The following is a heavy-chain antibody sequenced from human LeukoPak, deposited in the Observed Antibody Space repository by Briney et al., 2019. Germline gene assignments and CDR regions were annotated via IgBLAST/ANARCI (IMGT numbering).Heavy chain of an antibody. J-gene: IGHJ4*02. CDR2: ISAYNGNT. CDR3: ARLYCSSTSCQYPFDY. V-gene: IGHV1-18*01. Sequence: ASVKVSCTASGYTFTSYGISWVRQAPGQGLEWMGWISAYNGNTNYAQKLQGRVTMTTDTSTSTAYMELRSLRSDDTAVYYCARLYCSSTSCQYPFDYWGQGTLVTVSS. CDR1: GYTFTSYG. D-gene: IGHD2-2*01.